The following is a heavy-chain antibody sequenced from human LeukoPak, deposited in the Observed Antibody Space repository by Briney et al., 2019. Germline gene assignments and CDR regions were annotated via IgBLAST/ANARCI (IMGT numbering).Heavy chain of an antibody. CDR1: GYSISSGYY. J-gene: IGHJ4*02. Sequence: SETLSLTCTVSGYSISSGYYWGWIRQPPGKGLEWIGSIYHSGSTYYNPSLKSRVTISVDTSKNQFSLKLSSVTAADTAVYYCARLPPYSSGWYEDYWGQGTLVTVSS. CDR2: IYHSGST. V-gene: IGHV4-38-2*02. CDR3: ARLPPYSSGWYEDY. D-gene: IGHD6-19*01.